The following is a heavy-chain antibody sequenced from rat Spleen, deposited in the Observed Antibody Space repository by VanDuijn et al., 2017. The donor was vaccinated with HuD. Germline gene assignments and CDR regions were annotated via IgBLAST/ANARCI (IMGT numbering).Heavy chain of an antibody. CDR1: GFTFSDYY. Sequence: EVQLVESDGGLVQPGRSLKLSCAASGFTFSDYYMAWVRQAPTKGLEWVATISYDGGSTYYRDSVKGRFTISRDNAKSTLYLQMNSLRSEDTATYYCTKDMNYYSTYPFYVMGDWGQGASVTVSS. V-gene: IGHV5-20*01. CDR3: TKDMNYYSTYPFYVMGD. D-gene: IGHD1-2*01. CDR2: ISYDGGST. J-gene: IGHJ4*01.